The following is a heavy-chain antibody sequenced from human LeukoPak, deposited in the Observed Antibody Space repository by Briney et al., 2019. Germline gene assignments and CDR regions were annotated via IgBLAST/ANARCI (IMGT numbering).Heavy chain of an antibody. CDR2: IYYSGST. D-gene: IGHD5-24*01. V-gene: IGHV4-61*01. J-gene: IGHJ5*02. CDR1: GGSISSSSAY. CDR3: ARARDGHINNWFDP. Sequence: SETLSLTCTVSGGSISSSSAYWSWIRQPPGKGLEWIGYIYYSGSTNYNPSLKSRVTISVDTSKNQFSLKMSSVTAADTAVYYCARARDGHINNWFDPWGQGTLVTVSS.